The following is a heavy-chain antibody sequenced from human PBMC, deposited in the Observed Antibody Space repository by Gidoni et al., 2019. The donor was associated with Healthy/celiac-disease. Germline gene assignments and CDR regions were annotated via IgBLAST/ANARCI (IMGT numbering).Heavy chain of an antibody. V-gene: IGHV5-51*01. CDR2: IYPGDSDT. D-gene: IGHD2-15*01. CDR1: GYSFTRYW. J-gene: IGHJ5*02. Sequence: EVQLVQSGAEVKKPGESLKISCKGSGYSFTRYWTGWGRQMPGKGLEWMGIIYPGDSDTSYSPSFQGQVTISADKSISTAYLQWSSLKASDTAMYYCARLLGYCSGGSCYSYNWFDPWGQGTLVTVSS. CDR3: ARLLGYCSGGSCYSYNWFDP.